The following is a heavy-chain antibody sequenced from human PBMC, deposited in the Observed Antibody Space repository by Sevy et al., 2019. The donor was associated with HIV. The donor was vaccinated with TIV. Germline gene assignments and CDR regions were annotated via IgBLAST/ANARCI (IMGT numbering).Heavy chain of an antibody. V-gene: IGHV3-21*01. CDR2: ISSASSYI. CDR1: GFTFNYHF. Sequence: GGSLRLSCAASGFTFNYHFMNWVRQVPGKGLEWVSYISSASSYINYSDSVKVRFTISGDNAKNLVFLEMNNLRPEDTAVYFCASGDYYGSLYYFDYWGQGTLVTVSS. J-gene: IGHJ4*02. CDR3: ASGDYYGSLYYFDY. D-gene: IGHD3-10*01.